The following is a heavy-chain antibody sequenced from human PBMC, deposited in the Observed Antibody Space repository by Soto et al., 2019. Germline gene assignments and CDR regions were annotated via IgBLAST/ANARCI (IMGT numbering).Heavy chain of an antibody. CDR2: IRTDGGYT. Sequence: PGGSLRLSCVASGFSLSDHWMHWVRQVPGKGLVHVSRIRTDGGYTNYADFVEGRFTISRDNAKNTLYLQMNSLRAEDTAGYFCGRDRYGFNSIEQWGRETLVTV. V-gene: IGHV3-74*01. CDR3: GRDRYGFNSIEQ. CDR1: GFSLSDHW. D-gene: IGHD4-17*01. J-gene: IGHJ4*02.